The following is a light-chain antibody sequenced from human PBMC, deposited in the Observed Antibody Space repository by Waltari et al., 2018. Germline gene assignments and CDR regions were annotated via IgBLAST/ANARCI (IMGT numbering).Light chain of an antibody. CDR1: HSFLSNKQNY. CDR3: QQHHSAPLT. V-gene: IGKV4-1*01. Sequence: DFVMTQSPDSLAGSLGERATINCRSSHSFLSNKQNYLAWYQQKPGQPPKLLIYWASTRASGVPYRFGGSGSGTDFTLTISSLQAEDVAVYYCQQHHSAPLTFGGGTKVEI. CDR2: WAS. J-gene: IGKJ4*01.